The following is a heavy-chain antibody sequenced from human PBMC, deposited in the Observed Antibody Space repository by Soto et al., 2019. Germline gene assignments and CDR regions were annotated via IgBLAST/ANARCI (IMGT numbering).Heavy chain of an antibody. V-gene: IGHV1-18*01. CDR1: DYTFTSYS. CDR3: ARDMANGETDY. Sequence: ASVKVSCKASDYTFTSYSISWVRQAPGQGLEWMGWISAYNGNTNYAQKLQGRVTMTTDTSTSTAYMELRSLRSDDTAVYYCARDMANGETDYWGQGTLVTVSS. D-gene: IGHD2-8*01. J-gene: IGHJ4*02. CDR2: ISAYNGNT.